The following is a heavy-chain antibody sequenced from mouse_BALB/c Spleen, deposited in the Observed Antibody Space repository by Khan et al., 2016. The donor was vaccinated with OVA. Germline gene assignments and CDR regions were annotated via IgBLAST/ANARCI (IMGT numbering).Heavy chain of an antibody. D-gene: IGHD1-1*01. CDR3: ARDYERFAY. CDR1: GYTFTSYW. J-gene: IGHJ3*01. CDR2: INPITVYT. Sequence: QVQLKQSGAELAKPGASVKMSCKASGYTFTSYWMHWLKQRPGQGLEWIGYINPITVYTEYNQKFKDKATLTADKSSSTAYMQLSSLKSEDSAVYYCARDYERFAYWGQGTLVTVSA. V-gene: IGHV1-7*01.